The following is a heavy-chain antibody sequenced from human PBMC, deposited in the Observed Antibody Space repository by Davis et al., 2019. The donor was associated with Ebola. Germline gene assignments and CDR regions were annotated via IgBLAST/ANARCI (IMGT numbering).Heavy chain of an antibody. V-gene: IGHV3-11*06. CDR2: IHSDRSFT. CDR1: GFTFSDKF. J-gene: IGHJ4*02. CDR3: ARSGTTIFGVLNI. Sequence: GESLKTLCAASGFTFSDKFLTLIRPAPGKGLERVSFIHSDRSFTRYADSVKGRFTISRDNAKNSLFLQMNSLRAEDTAVYYCARSGTTIFGVLNIWSQGTLVTVSS. D-gene: IGHD3-3*01.